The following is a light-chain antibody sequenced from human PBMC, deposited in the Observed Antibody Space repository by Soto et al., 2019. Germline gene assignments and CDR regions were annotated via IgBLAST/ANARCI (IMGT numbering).Light chain of an antibody. V-gene: IGKV1-39*01. CDR1: QTISTY. CDR2: AAS. J-gene: IGKJ1*01. Sequence: DLPMTQSPSSLSAFFGDRVTITCRASQTISTYLNWYQQKPGKAPKLLIYAASSLQSGAPSRFSGRGSGTDFILTISSLQPEDFATYYCQPSYSAPRTFGQGTRVEVK. CDR3: QPSYSAPRT.